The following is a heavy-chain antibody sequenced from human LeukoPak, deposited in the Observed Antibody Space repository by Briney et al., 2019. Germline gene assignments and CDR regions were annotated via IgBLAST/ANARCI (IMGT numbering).Heavy chain of an antibody. V-gene: IGHV1-2*02. D-gene: IGHD2-2*02. Sequence: GASVKVSCKASGYTFIDYYMHWVRQAPGQGLEWMGWINPNSGAPNYAQKFQGRVTMTRDTSISTAYMELGRLRSDDTAVYYCARDGCSSTSCYSPIGDYYYFMDVWGKGTTVTVSS. CDR3: ARDGCSSTSCYSPIGDYYYFMDV. CDR1: GYTFIDYY. J-gene: IGHJ6*03. CDR2: INPNSGAP.